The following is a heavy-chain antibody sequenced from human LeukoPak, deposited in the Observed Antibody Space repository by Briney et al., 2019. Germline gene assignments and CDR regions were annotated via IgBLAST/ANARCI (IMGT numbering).Heavy chain of an antibody. CDR1: GYTFTSYY. Sequence: ASVKVSCKASGYTFTSYYMHWVRQAPGQGLEWMGIINPSGGSTSYAQKLQGRVTMTTDTSTSTAYMELRSLRSDDTAVYYCARVGPHRKMATTRYHFDYWGQGTLVTVSS. V-gene: IGHV1-46*01. CDR2: INPSGGST. CDR3: ARVGPHRKMATTRYHFDY. J-gene: IGHJ4*02. D-gene: IGHD5-24*01.